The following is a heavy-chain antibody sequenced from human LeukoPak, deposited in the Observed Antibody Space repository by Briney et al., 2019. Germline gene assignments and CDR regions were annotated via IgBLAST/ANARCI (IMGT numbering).Heavy chain of an antibody. Sequence: PGGSLRLSCAASGFTFDDYGMSWVRQAPGKGLEWVSGINWNGGSTGYADSVKGRFTISRDNAKNSLYLQMNSLRAEDTALYYCAREASPDYGDYEPSAFDIWGQGTMVTVSS. D-gene: IGHD4-17*01. CDR1: GFTFDDYG. V-gene: IGHV3-20*04. J-gene: IGHJ3*02. CDR2: INWNGGST. CDR3: AREASPDYGDYEPSAFDI.